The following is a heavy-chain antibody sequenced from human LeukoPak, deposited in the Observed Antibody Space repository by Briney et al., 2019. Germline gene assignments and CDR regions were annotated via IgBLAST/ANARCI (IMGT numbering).Heavy chain of an antibody. J-gene: IGHJ4*02. CDR2: IAGSGSST. V-gene: IGHV3-23*01. D-gene: IGHD6-19*01. CDR3: AKKSVADTPPIY. CDR1: GFTFSSYA. Sequence: PGGSLRLSCAASGFTFSSYAMSWVRQAPGKGLEWVSGIAGSGSSTYYADSVKGRFTISRDNSKNTLYLQMNSLRAEDTAVYYCAKKSVADTPPIYWGQGTLVTVST.